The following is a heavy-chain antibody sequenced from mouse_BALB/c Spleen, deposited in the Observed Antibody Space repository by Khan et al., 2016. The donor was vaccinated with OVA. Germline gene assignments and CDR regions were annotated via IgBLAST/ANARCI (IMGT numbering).Heavy chain of an antibody. V-gene: IGHV1S81*02. CDR1: GYTFTNYW. CDR2: IYPGDGRV. Sequence: QVQLQQPGAELVKPGASVKLSCKASGYTFTNYWVHWVKQGPGQGLEWIGEIYPGDGRVHYNENFKNKASLPVDRSSSTAYMQLSSLQSEDSAVYYCARNAYFGNYFDDWGQGTTLTVSS. CDR3: ARNAYFGNYFDD. D-gene: IGHD2-10*01. J-gene: IGHJ2*01.